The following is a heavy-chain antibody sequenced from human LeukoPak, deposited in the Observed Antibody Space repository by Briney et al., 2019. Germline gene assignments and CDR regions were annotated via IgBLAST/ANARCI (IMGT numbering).Heavy chain of an antibody. CDR1: GYAFTDYY. D-gene: IGHD5-12*01. CDR2: INPNSGGT. CDR3: ASVYSGDDLSQLDY. J-gene: IGHJ4*02. V-gene: IGHV1-2*02. Sequence: ASVKVSCKASGYAFTDYYIHRVRQAPGQGLEWVGWINPNSGGTNYAPKFQGRVTVTRITSIRTAYMELNSLTSDDTAVYYCASVYSGDDLSQLDYWGQGTLVTVSS.